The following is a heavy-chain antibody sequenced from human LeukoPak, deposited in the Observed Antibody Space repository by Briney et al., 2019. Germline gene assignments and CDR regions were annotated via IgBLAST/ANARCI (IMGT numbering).Heavy chain of an antibody. J-gene: IGHJ4*02. CDR3: AREMATIVTQFDY. V-gene: IGHV1-18*01. D-gene: IGHD5-24*01. CDR1: GYTFTSYG. Sequence: ASLKVSCKDSGYTFTSYGISWVRQAPGQGLEWMGWIKPRHGSTNYAQKLQGRVPMTTDTSTTTAYMQLRSLRSDDTAAYYCAREMATIVTQFDYWGQGTLVTVSS. CDR2: IKPRHGST.